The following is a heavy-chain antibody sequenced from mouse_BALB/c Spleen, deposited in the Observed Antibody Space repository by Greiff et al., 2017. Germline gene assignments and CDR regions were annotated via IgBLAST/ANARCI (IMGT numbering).Heavy chain of an antibody. CDR1: GYTFSSYW. J-gene: IGHJ4*01. Sequence: QVQLQQSGAELMKPGASVKISCKATGYTFSSYWIEWVKQRPGHGLEWIGEILPGSGSTNYNEKFKGKATFTADTSSNTAYMQLSSLTSEDSAVYYCARRELRPRAMDYWGQGTSVTVSS. CDR2: ILPGSGST. D-gene: IGHD1-2*01. V-gene: IGHV1-9*01. CDR3: ARRELRPRAMDY.